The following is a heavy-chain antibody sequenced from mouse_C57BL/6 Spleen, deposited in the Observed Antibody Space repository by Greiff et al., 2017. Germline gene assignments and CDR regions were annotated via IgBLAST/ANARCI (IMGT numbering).Heavy chain of an antibody. J-gene: IGHJ2*01. V-gene: IGHV1-53*01. CDR1: GYTFTSSW. Sequence: VKLQQPGTELVKPGASVKLSCKASGYTFTSSWMHWVKQRPGQGLEWIGNINPSNGGTNYNEKFKSKATLTVDKSSSTAYMQLSSLTSEDSAVYYCARSLVGRGYYYGSTPVDYWGQGTTLTVSS. CDR2: INPSNGGT. D-gene: IGHD1-1*01. CDR3: ARSLVGRGYYYGSTPVDY.